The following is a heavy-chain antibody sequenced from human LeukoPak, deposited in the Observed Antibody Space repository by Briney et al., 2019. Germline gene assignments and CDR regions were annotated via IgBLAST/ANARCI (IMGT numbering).Heavy chain of an antibody. Sequence: SETLPLTCAVYGGSFSGFYWSWVRQPPGKGLEWIGEINHSGSTHYNPSFKSRVTILVDTSRNQFSLKLTSVTAADTAVYYCARGPDSGSHFAWFDPWGQGTLVTVSS. CDR3: ARGPDSGSHFAWFDP. CDR1: GGSFSGFY. CDR2: INHSGST. D-gene: IGHD3-10*01. J-gene: IGHJ5*02. V-gene: IGHV4-34*01.